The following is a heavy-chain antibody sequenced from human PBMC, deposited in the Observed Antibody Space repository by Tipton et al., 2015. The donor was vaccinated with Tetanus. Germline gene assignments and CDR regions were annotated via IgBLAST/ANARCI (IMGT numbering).Heavy chain of an antibody. J-gene: IGHJ4*02. CDR2: TWSHGGNI. D-gene: IGHD3-22*01. CDR1: GFTFSDYY. V-gene: IGHV3-33*08. Sequence: SLRLSCAASGFTFSDYYMSWIRQAPGKGLEWVAVTWSHGGNIYYADSVKGRCAVSRDNSKNTVYLQMNSLSAEDTAVYYCARDGDTSGHYGIFDSWGQGTLLIVSS. CDR3: ARDGDTSGHYGIFDS.